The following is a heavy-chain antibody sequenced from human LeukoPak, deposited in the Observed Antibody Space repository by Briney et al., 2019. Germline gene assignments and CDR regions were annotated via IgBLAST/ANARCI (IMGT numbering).Heavy chain of an antibody. CDR3: ARSITIFGVARWFDP. J-gene: IGHJ5*02. V-gene: IGHV1-8*03. CDR1: GYTFTSYD. CDR2: MKPNSGNT. Sequence: ASVKVSCKASGYTFTSYDINWVRQATGQGLEWMGWMKPNSGNTGYAQKFQGRVTITRNTSISTAYMELSSLRSEGTAVYYCARSITIFGVARWFDPWGQGTLVTVSS. D-gene: IGHD3-3*01.